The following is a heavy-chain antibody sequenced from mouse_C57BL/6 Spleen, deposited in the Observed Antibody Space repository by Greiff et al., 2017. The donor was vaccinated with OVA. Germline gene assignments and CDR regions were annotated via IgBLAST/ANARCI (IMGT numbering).Heavy chain of an antibody. CDR1: GFTFSSYA. J-gene: IGHJ4*01. CDR2: ISDGGSYT. Sequence: EVQVVESGGGLVKPGGSLKLSCAASGFTFSSYAMSWVRQTPEKRLEWVATISDGGSYTYYPDNVKGRFTISRDNAKNNLYLQMSHLKSEDTAMYYCARVGYYYAMDYWGQGTSVTVSS. CDR3: ARVGYYYAMDY. V-gene: IGHV5-4*01.